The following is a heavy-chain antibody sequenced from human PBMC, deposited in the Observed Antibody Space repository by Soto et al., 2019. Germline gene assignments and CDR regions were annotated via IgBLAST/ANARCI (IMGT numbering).Heavy chain of an antibody. CDR3: ARKPRELDAVSI. Sequence: QVQLVQSGAEVKKPGSSVKVSCKASGGNFNNYAISWVRQAPAQGLQWMGGIIPIIDTTHYAQKFQGRVTISADRGRTTVYLELTGLTSDDSANYFGARKPRELDAVSIWGQGTVVTVSS. CDR2: IIPIIDTT. V-gene: IGHV1-69*06. D-gene: IGHD1-26*01. CDR1: GGNFNNYA. J-gene: IGHJ3*02.